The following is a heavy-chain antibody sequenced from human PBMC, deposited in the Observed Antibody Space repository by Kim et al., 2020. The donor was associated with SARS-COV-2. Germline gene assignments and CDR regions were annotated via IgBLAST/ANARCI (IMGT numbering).Heavy chain of an antibody. V-gene: IGHV1-3*01. Sequence: SQKFQGRVTITRDTSASTAYMELSSLRSEDTALYYCAAPYYYDSSGLGYWGQGTLVTVSS. D-gene: IGHD3-22*01. J-gene: IGHJ4*02. CDR3: AAPYYYDSSGLGY.